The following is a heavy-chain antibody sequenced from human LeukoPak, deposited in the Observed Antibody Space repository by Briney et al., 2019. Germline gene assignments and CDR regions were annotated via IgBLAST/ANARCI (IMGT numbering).Heavy chain of an antibody. CDR2: ISGSGGST. D-gene: IGHD3-22*01. CDR1: GFTFSSYA. J-gene: IGHJ4*02. V-gene: IGHV3-23*01. Sequence: GGSLRLSCATSGFTFSSYAMSWVRQAPGKGLEWVSAISGSGGSTYYADSVKGRFTISRDNSKNTLYLQMNSLRAEDTAVYYCAKDLGTMIVVVTSFDYWGQGTLVTVSS. CDR3: AKDLGTMIVVVTSFDY.